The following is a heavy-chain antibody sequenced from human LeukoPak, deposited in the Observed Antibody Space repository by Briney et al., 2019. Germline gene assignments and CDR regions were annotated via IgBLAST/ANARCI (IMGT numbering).Heavy chain of an antibody. V-gene: IGHV4-59*01. D-gene: IGHD3-16*02. CDR2: IYYSGST. CDR1: GGSISSYY. CDR3: AREEEEDYVWGSYRLLTY. Sequence: SETLSLTCTVSGGSISSYYWSWIRQPPGKGLEWIGYIYYSGSTNYNPSLKSRVTISVDTSKNQFSLKLSSVTAADTAVNYCAREEEEDYVWGSYRLLTYWGQGTLVTVSS. J-gene: IGHJ4*02.